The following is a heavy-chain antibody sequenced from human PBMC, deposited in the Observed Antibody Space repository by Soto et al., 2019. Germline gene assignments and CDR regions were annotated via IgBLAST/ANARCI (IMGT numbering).Heavy chain of an antibody. CDR2: VYYTGST. D-gene: IGHD3-22*01. Sequence: KPSETLSLTCTVSGDSISTFYWGWMRHSPGKELEWIGYVYYTGSTNYNPSLKSRVTISVDRSKNQFSLKLTSANAAETAVYYCARGRTVRNYADHSSDYFYFFGYWGQGTQVTVSS. CDR1: GDSISTFY. J-gene: IGHJ4*02. CDR3: ARGRTVRNYADHSSDYFYFFGY. V-gene: IGHV4-59*01.